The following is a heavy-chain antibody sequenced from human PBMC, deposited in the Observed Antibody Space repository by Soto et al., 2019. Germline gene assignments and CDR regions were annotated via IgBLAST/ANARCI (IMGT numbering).Heavy chain of an antibody. CDR3: AGAIGYFDY. V-gene: IGHV4-39*01. CDR1: GGSMSLNFYY. Sequence: SETLSLTCTVSGGSMSLNFYYWGLIRQPPGQGLEWIGGIHSSGTPYYNPSLQSRVTISVDTSKNQFSLKLSSVTAADTAVYYCAGAIGYFDYWGQGTLVTXSS. CDR2: IHSSGTP. J-gene: IGHJ4*02.